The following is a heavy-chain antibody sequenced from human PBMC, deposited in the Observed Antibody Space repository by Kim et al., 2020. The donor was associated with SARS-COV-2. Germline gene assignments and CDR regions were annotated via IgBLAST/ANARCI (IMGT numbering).Heavy chain of an antibody. Sequence: GGSLRLSCAASGFTFSSYDMHWVRQATGKGLEWVSAIGTAGDTYYPGSVKGRFTISRENAKNSLYLQMNSLRAGDTAVYYCARAAFVGATGYGMDVWGQGTTVTVSS. CDR3: ARAAFVGATGYGMDV. J-gene: IGHJ6*02. CDR1: GFTFSSYD. V-gene: IGHV3-13*04. D-gene: IGHD1-26*01. CDR2: IGTAGDT.